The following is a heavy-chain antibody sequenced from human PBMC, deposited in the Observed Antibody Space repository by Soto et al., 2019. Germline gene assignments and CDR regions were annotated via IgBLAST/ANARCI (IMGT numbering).Heavy chain of an antibody. Sequence: GGSLRLSCAASGFPVSSNYMSWVRQAPGKGLEWVSVIYSGGSTYYADSVKGRFTISRHNSKNTLYLQMNSLRAEDTAVYYCARNFEYSSSAASVNYYYYYMDVWGKGTSVTVSS. V-gene: IGHV3-53*04. CDR1: GFPVSSNY. CDR2: IYSGGST. J-gene: IGHJ6*03. D-gene: IGHD6-6*01. CDR3: ARNFEYSSSAASVNYYYYYMDV.